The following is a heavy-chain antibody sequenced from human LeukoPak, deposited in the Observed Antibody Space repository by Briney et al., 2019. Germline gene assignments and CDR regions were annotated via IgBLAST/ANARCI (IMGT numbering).Heavy chain of an antibody. CDR1: GFTFSNYA. Sequence: GGSLRLSCAASGFTFSNYAMSWVRQAPGKGLEWVSAISANGGGTYYADSVKGRFTISRDNSKNTLYLQMNSLRAEDTAVYYCAKGTTPFDYWGQGTLVTVSS. J-gene: IGHJ4*02. D-gene: IGHD1-14*01. CDR2: ISANGGGT. V-gene: IGHV3-23*01. CDR3: AKGTTPFDY.